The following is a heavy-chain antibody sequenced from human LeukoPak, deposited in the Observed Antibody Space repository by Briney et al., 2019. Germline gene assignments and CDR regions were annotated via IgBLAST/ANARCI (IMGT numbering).Heavy chain of an antibody. CDR1: GNSISSYY. CDR2: IYYSERT. CDR3: AREYDYDSNYMDV. V-gene: IGHV4-59*01. D-gene: IGHD3-16*01. Sequence: SETLSLTCTVSGNSISSYYWSWIRQPPGKGLEWIGYIYYSERTNYNPSLKSRVTISVDTSKNQFSLKLSSVNAAETAVYYCAREYDYDSNYMDVWGKGTTVTVSS. J-gene: IGHJ6*03.